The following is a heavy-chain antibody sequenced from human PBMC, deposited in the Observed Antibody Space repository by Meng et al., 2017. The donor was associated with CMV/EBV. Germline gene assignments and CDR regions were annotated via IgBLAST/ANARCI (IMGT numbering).Heavy chain of an antibody. Sequence: SGYTFTSSDINWVRQATGQGLEWMGWMNPNSGNTGYAQKFQGRVTMTRNTSISTAYMELSSLRSEDTAVYYCARGPYSSSWYGYWFDPWGQGTLVTVSS. CDR3: ARGPYSSSWYGYWFDP. J-gene: IGHJ5*02. D-gene: IGHD6-13*01. CDR1: GYTFTSSD. CDR2: MNPNSGNT. V-gene: IGHV1-8*01.